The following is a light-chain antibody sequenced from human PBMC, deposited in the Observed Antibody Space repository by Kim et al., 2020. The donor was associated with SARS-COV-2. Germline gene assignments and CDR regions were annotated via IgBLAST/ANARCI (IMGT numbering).Light chain of an antibody. Sequence: ASVGDRVTITCRASQGISNDLAWYQQKPGKAPKLLIHAASALQSGVPSRFSGSGSGTDFTLTITRLQPEDVATYYCQKYNSAPWTFGQGTKVDIK. CDR3: QKYNSAPWT. CDR1: QGISND. J-gene: IGKJ1*01. V-gene: IGKV1-27*01. CDR2: AAS.